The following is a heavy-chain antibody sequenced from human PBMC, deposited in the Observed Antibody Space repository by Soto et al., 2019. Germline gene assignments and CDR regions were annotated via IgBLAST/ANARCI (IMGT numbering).Heavy chain of an antibody. J-gene: IGHJ6*02. CDR2: INHSGRT. CDR1: GGSFSGYY. V-gene: IGHV4-34*01. CDR3: ASPGGMDV. Sequence: QVQLQQWGAGLLKPSETLSLTCAVYGGSFSGYYWCWLRQPPGKGPEWIGEINHSGRTKYNPTLESRVTISVYTSKTQFSLKLNAVGAADTAVYYCASPGGMDVWTQGATVTVSS.